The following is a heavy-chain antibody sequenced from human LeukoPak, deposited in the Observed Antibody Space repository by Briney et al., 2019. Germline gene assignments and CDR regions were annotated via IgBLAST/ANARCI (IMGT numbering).Heavy chain of an antibody. CDR1: GVSISSSNW. Sequence: LETLSLTCAVSGVSISSSNWWSWVRQPPGKGLEWIREIYHSGSTNYNPSLKSRVTISVDKSKNQFSLKLSSVTAADTAVYYCASGTNAPYYFDYWGQGTLVTVSP. V-gene: IGHV4-4*02. J-gene: IGHJ4*02. CDR2: IYHSGST. D-gene: IGHD1-1*01. CDR3: ASGTNAPYYFDY.